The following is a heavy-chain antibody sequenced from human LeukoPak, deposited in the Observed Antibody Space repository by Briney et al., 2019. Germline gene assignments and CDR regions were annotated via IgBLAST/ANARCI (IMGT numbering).Heavy chain of an antibody. D-gene: IGHD6-19*01. V-gene: IGHV3-23*01. CDR2: ISGSGSST. CDR3: AKGDSSGWYESNWFDP. Sequence: GGPLRLSCAASGCTFSSYAMSWVRQAPGKVLVWVSAISGSGSSTFYADSVKGRFTISRDNSKNSLYLQMHSLRAEDTALYYCAKGDSSGWYESNWFDPWRQGTLVTVSS. CDR1: GCTFSSYA. J-gene: IGHJ5*02.